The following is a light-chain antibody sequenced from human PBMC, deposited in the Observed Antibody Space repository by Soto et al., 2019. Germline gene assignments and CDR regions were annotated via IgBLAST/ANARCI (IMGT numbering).Light chain of an antibody. CDR1: QSLLHSNGYTY. J-gene: IGKJ4*01. CDR3: MQALQTPS. Sequence: DIVITQSPLSLPVTPGEPGSISCRSSQSLLHSNGYTYLDWYLQKPGQSPQLLIYLGSNRASGVPDRFSGSGSGTDFTLQISRVEAEDVGVYYCMQALQTPSFGGGTKVDIK. CDR2: LGS. V-gene: IGKV2-28*01.